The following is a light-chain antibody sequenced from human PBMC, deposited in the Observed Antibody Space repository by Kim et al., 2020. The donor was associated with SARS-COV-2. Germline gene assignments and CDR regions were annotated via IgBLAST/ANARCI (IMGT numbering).Light chain of an antibody. CDR1: PNVGIS. J-gene: IGKJ4*01. Sequence: PGESPPPSCRASPNVGISLAWYQPTPGQAPRLLIYDAAIRAAGIPDRFSGSGSGTDFTLTVGSLAPEDFAIYYCQQRGSWPPALTFGGGTKVDIK. CDR2: DAA. CDR3: QQRGSWPPALT. V-gene: IGKV3-11*01.